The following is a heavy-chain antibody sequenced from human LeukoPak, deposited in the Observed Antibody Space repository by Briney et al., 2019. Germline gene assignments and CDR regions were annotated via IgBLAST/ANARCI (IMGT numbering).Heavy chain of an antibody. CDR3: AREVVSSPSYFDS. V-gene: IGHV3-53*01. CDR2: SYRGDST. D-gene: IGHD2-15*01. CDR1: GFTVSSSY. J-gene: IGHJ4*02. Sequence: GGSLRLSCAASGFTVSSSYMYWVRQAPGKGLEWVSFSYRGDSTYYAESVRGRFTISRDNSKNTLYLLMNSLIPEDTAVYYCAREVVSSPSYFDSWGQGTLVTVSS.